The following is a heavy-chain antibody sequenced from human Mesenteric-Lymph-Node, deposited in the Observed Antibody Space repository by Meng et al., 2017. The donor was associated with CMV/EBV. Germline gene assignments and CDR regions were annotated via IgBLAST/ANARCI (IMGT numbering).Heavy chain of an antibody. CDR3: ARDVDTAMVFDY. CDR1: CDSFPSISAA. D-gene: IGHD5-18*01. Sequence: CDSFPSISAACNWIRHTPSRGLDWLGRTSYRSKWYNDYAVYVKSRITLHPAPSKNQFSLQLHSVTPEDTAVYSCARDVDTAMVFDYWGQGTLSPSPQ. CDR2: TSYRSKWYN. J-gene: IGHJ4*02. V-gene: IGHV6-1*01.